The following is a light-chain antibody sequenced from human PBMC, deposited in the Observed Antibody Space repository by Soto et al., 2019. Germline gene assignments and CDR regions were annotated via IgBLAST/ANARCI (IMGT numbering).Light chain of an antibody. J-gene: IGLJ1*01. CDR1: ISDVGAYNY. CDR3: SSYTTSSPYV. CDR2: EVS. V-gene: IGLV2-14*01. Sequence: QCLLTQPASVSGSRGQSITISCTGTISDVGAYNYVSWYRQHPGKAPKLMIYEVSNRASGFSGRFSGSKSGNTASLTISGLQAEDEADYYRSSYTTSSPYVFGTGTKVTVL.